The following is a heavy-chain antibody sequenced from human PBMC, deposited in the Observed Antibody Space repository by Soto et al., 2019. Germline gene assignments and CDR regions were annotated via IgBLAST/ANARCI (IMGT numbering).Heavy chain of an antibody. Sequence: QVQLQESGPGLVKPLEAVSLTCPFSGGSLIDDYWNWIRQPPGKGLEWIGYVYSSGSTNYNPSLKSRVTISVDRSKNQFSLKLSSVTAADTAVYYCARGNDWKSSTFDIWGHGTMVSVSS. J-gene: IGHJ3*02. V-gene: IGHV4-59*01. D-gene: IGHD2-21*01. CDR1: GGSLIDDY. CDR3: ARGNDWKSSTFDI. CDR2: VYSSGST.